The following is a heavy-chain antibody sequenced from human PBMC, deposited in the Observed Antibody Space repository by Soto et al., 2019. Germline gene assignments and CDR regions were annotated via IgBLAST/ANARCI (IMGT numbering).Heavy chain of an antibody. CDR2: IMPVFRTP. V-gene: IGHV1-69*12. Sequence: QVQLEQSGAEVKKPGSSVKVSCKASGGTFRTAAVSWVRQAPGQGLEWMGGIMPVFRTPDYAQKFHGRVTITADESTSTAYMELSGLRSDDTAVYYCARANDRPQLGGNCYYILDVWGQGTTITVSS. CDR1: GGTFRTAA. J-gene: IGHJ6*02. CDR3: ARANDRPQLGGNCYYILDV. D-gene: IGHD2-8*01.